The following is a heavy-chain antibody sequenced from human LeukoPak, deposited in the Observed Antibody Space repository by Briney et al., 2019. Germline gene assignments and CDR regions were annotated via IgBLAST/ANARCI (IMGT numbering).Heavy chain of an antibody. CDR2: MSAYNGNT. Sequence: ASVTLSFTGSGYTFTICGISWVRLAPGQGIGRMGWMSAYNGNTNYAQKLQGRVTMTTVTTTSTAYMVLRSLRSDDTAVYYCAGVYYYDGSGYLSYYFDYWGQGTLVTVSS. CDR3: AGVYYYDGSGYLSYYFDY. J-gene: IGHJ4*02. CDR1: GYTFTICG. V-gene: IGHV1-18*01. D-gene: IGHD3-22*01.